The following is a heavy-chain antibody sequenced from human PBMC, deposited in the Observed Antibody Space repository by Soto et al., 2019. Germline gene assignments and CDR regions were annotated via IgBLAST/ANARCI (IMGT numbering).Heavy chain of an antibody. CDR2: IYYSGSS. CDR1: GGSISSYY. Sequence: SETLSRTCTVSGGSISSYYWSWIRQPPGKGLEWIGYIYYSGSSNYNPSLKSRVTISVDTSKNQFSLKLSSVTAADRAVYYCATKVRGGVIVTWGQGTLVTVSS. V-gene: IGHV4-59*08. J-gene: IGHJ5*02. D-gene: IGHD3-16*02. CDR3: ATKVRGGVIVT.